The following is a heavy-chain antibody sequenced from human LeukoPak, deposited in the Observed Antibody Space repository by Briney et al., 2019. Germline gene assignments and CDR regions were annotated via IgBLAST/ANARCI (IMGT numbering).Heavy chain of an antibody. CDR3: AAASAYYDSSGFITGAFDI. V-gene: IGHV1-58*01. CDR2: IVVGSGNT. CDR1: GFTFTSSA. Sequence: GASVKVSRKASGFTFTSSAVQWVRQARGQRLEWIGWIVVGSGNTNYAQKFQERVTITRDMSTSTAYMELSSLRSEDTAVYYCAAASAYYDSSGFITGAFDIWGQGTMVTVSS. J-gene: IGHJ3*02. D-gene: IGHD3-22*01.